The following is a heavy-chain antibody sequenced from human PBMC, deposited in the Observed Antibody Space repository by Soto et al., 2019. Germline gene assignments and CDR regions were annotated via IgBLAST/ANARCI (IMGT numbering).Heavy chain of an antibody. J-gene: IGHJ4*02. V-gene: IGHV1-3*01. CDR3: ATPIYSRFYFDY. CDR1: GYTFTSYA. Sequence: GASVKVSCKASGYTFTSYAMHWVRQAPGQRLEWMGWINAGSGNTEYSQSFQGRVTITRDTSARTAYMELTNLRSEDTAVYYCATPIYSRFYFDYWGQGTLVTVSS. CDR2: INAGSGNT. D-gene: IGHD6-13*01.